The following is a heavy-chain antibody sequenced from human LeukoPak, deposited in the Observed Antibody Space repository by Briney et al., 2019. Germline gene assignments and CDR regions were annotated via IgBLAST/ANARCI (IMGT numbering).Heavy chain of an antibody. D-gene: IGHD3-10*01. V-gene: IGHV4-59*08. CDR2: IYYSGST. Sequence: SETLSLTCTVSGGSISSYYWSWIRQPPGKGLEWIGYIYYSGSTNYNPSLKSRVTISVDTSKNQFSLKLSSVTAADTAVYYCARPRITTPWYFDLWGRGTLVTVSS. J-gene: IGHJ2*01. CDR1: GGSISSYY. CDR3: ARPRITTPWYFDL.